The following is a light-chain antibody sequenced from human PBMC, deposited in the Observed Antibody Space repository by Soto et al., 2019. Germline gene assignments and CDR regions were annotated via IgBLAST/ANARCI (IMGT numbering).Light chain of an antibody. Sequence: QSVLTQPRSVSGSPGQSVTISCTGTSSDVDTYKYVSWYQQHPGKAPKLMIYEVSHRPSGVSDRFSGSKSGNTASLTISGLQAEDEADYYCCSYAGSTTRVLFGGGTKLTVL. CDR2: EVS. CDR1: SSDVDTYKY. CDR3: CSYAGSTTRVL. V-gene: IGLV2-11*01. J-gene: IGLJ2*01.